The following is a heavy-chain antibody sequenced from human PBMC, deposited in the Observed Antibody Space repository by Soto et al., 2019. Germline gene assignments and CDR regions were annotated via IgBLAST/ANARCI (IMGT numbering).Heavy chain of an antibody. V-gene: IGHV3-23*01. D-gene: IGHD2-8*01. Sequence: EVQLLESGGGLVQPGGSLRLSCAASGFTFSSYAMSWVRQAPGKGLEWVSGISGSGNSADYADSVKGRFTISRDNSKNTVYLQMNSLRGEDTAVYYCAKGQMVHAQDYWGQGTLVIVSS. J-gene: IGHJ4*02. CDR2: ISGSGNSA. CDR3: AKGQMVHAQDY. CDR1: GFTFSSYA.